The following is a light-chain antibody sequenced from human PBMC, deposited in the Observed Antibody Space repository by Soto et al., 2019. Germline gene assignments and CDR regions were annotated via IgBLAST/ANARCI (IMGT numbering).Light chain of an antibody. V-gene: IGLV2-8*01. CDR3: SSYAGSNNLG. CDR2: DVT. Sequence: QSAQTQPPSASGSPGQSVTISCTGSNSDIGGYDFVSWYQQHPGKAPKLIIYDVTKRPSGVPDRFSGSKSGNTASLTVSGLQAEDEADYYCSSYAGSNNLGFGGGTKLTVL. CDR1: NSDIGGYDF. J-gene: IGLJ2*01.